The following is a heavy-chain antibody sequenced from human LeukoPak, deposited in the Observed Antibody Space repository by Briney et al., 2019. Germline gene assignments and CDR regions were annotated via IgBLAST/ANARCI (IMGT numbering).Heavy chain of an antibody. CDR2: IYTSGST. Sequence: SETLSLTCNAPGGSFSSYYWSWIRQPAGKGLEWIGRIYTSGSTNYNPSLKSRVTMSVDTSKNQFSLKLSSMTAADTAVYHCARHKRSSRTQVLYFDYWGQGTLVTVSS. CDR1: GGSFSSYY. J-gene: IGHJ4*02. CDR3: ARHKRSSRTQVLYFDY. D-gene: IGHD6-13*01. V-gene: IGHV4-4*07.